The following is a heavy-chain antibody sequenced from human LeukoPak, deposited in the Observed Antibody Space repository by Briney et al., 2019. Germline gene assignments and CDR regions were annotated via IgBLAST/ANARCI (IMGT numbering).Heavy chain of an antibody. CDR3: ARDWSLYDFWSGYSNGYNWFDP. CDR2: ISSSSSYI. CDR1: GFTFSSYS. V-gene: IGHV3-21*01. D-gene: IGHD3-3*01. Sequence: GGSLRLSCAASGFTFSSYSMNWVRQAPGKGLEWVSSISSSSSYIYYADSVKGRFTISGDNAKNSLYLQMNSLRAEDTAVYYCARDWSLYDFWSGYSNGYNWFDPWGQGTLVTVSS. J-gene: IGHJ5*02.